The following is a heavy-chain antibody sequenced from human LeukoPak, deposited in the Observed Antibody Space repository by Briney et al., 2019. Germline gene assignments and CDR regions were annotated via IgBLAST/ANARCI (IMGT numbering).Heavy chain of an antibody. V-gene: IGHV4-38-2*02. CDR1: GYSISSGYY. CDR3: ARYRTPLWFGSNWFDP. Sequence: SETLSLTCTVSGYSISSGYYWGWIRQPPGKGLEWIGSIYHSGSTYYNPSLKSRVTISVDTSKNQFSLKLSSVTAADTAVYYCARYRTPLWFGSNWFDPWGQGTLVTVSS. J-gene: IGHJ5*02. CDR2: IYHSGST. D-gene: IGHD3-10*01.